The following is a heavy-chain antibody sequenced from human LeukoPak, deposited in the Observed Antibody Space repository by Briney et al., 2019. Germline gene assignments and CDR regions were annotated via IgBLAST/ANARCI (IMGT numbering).Heavy chain of an antibody. CDR3: AKDLAYSGGIGDY. D-gene: IGHD1-26*01. Sequence: PGGSLRLSCAASGFTVSSNYMSWVRQAPGKGLEWVSAISGSGGSTYYADSVKGRFTISRDNSKNTLYLQMNSLRAEDTAVYYCAKDLAYSGGIGDYWGQGTLVTVSS. V-gene: IGHV3-23*01. CDR1: GFTVSSNY. CDR2: ISGSGGST. J-gene: IGHJ4*02.